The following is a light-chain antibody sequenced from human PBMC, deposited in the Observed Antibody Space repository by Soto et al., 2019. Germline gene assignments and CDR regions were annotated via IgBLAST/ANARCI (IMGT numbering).Light chain of an antibody. CDR3: CSYAGSSPYV. V-gene: IGLV2-23*01. Sequence: QSLLTQPRSVSGSPGQSVTISCTGTSSDVGSYNLVSWYQQHPGKAPKLMIYEGSKRPSGVSNRFSGSKSGNTASLTISGLQAEDEADYYCCSYAGSSPYVFGTGTKVTVL. J-gene: IGLJ1*01. CDR1: SSDVGSYNL. CDR2: EGS.